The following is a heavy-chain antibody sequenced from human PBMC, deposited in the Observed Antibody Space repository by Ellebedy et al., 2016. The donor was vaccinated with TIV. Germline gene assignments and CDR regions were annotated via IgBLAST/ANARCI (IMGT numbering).Heavy chain of an antibody. CDR3: ARQIAARPLYYFDY. CDR1: GSIFTSYW. Sequence: GESLKISXKGSGSIFTSYWIGWVRQMPGKGLEWLGIIYPGESDTRYSPSFQGQVTISADKSISTAYLQWSSLKASDTAMYYCARQIAARPLYYFDYWGQGTLVTVSS. CDR2: IYPGESDT. D-gene: IGHD6-6*01. V-gene: IGHV5-51*01. J-gene: IGHJ4*02.